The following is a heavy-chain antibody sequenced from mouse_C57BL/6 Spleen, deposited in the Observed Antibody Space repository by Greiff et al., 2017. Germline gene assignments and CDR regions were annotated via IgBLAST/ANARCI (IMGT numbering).Heavy chain of an antibody. CDR1: GYAFSSSW. CDR3: ASNYYYGSSPWYFDV. CDR2: IYPGDGDT. V-gene: IGHV1-82*01. Sequence: QLQQSGPELVKPGASVKISCKASGYAFSSSWMNWVKQRPGKGLEWIGRIYPGDGDTNYNGKFKGKATLTADKSSSTAYMQLSSLTSEDSAVYFCASNYYYGSSPWYFDVWGTGTTVTVSS. J-gene: IGHJ1*03. D-gene: IGHD1-1*01.